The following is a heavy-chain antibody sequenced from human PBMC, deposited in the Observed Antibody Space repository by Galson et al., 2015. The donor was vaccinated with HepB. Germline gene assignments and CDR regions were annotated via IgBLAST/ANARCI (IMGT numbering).Heavy chain of an antibody. J-gene: IGHJ4*02. D-gene: IGHD6-13*01. V-gene: IGHV1-46*01. Sequence: SVKVSCKASGYTFSNNYIHWVRQAPGQGLEWMGIIYPRDGSASYAQTFQGRITMTWDTSTSTVYMELTSLRSDDTAVYYCARVSAAAGCFDYWGQGTLLTVSS. CDR1: GYTFSNNY. CDR3: ARVSAAAGCFDY. CDR2: IYPRDGSA.